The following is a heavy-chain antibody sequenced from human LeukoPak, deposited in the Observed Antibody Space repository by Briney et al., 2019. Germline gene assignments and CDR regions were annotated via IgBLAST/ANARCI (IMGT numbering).Heavy chain of an antibody. Sequence: PSETLSLTCTVSGYSISSGYYWGWIRQPPGKWLEWIGSIYHSGSTYYNPSLKSRVTISVDTSKNQFSLKLSSVTAADTAVYYCARTLNRYSSGWYYSYWGQGTLVTVSS. CDR2: IYHSGST. J-gene: IGHJ4*02. CDR3: ARTLNRYSSGWYYSY. CDR1: GYSISSGYY. V-gene: IGHV4-38-2*02. D-gene: IGHD6-19*01.